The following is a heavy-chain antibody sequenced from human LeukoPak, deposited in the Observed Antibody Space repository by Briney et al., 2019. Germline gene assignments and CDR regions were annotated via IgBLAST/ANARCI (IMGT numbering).Heavy chain of an antibody. D-gene: IGHD5-18*01. CDR2: INPNSGGT. CDR1: GYTFTGYY. V-gene: IGHV1-2*02. Sequence: GASVKVSCKASGYTFTGYYMHWVRQVPGQGLEWMGWINPNSGGTNYAQKFQGRVTMTRDTSISTAYMELSRLRSDDTAVYYCARSPIQLWPENVFFDYWGQGTLVTVSS. CDR3: ARSPIQLWPENVFFDY. J-gene: IGHJ4*02.